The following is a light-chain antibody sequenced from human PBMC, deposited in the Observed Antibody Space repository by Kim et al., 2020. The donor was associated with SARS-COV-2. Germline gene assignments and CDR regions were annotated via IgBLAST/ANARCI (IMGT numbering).Light chain of an antibody. CDR1: SSDVDDYSY. CDR3: RSYTSSTTLL. J-gene: IGLJ1*01. V-gene: IGLV2-14*03. Sequence: GQSITISCTGTSSDVDDYSYVSWYQQHPGKAPKLMLYDVNNRPSGVSTRFSGSKSGNTTSLTISGLQAEDEADYYCRSYTSSTTLLFGTGTKVTVL. CDR2: DVN.